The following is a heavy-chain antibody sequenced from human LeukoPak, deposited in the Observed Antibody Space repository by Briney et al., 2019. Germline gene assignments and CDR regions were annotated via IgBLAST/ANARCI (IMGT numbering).Heavy chain of an antibody. J-gene: IGHJ3*02. D-gene: IGHD6-6*01. CDR2: ISGSGGST. V-gene: IGHV3-23*01. Sequence: PGGSLRLSCAASGFTFSSYAMSWVRQAPGKGLEWVSGISGSGGSTYYADSVKGRFTISRDSSKNTLFLQMNSLRAEDTAVYYCAKDRLKAARPEDAFDIWGQGTMVTVSS. CDR3: AKDRLKAARPEDAFDI. CDR1: GFTFSSYA.